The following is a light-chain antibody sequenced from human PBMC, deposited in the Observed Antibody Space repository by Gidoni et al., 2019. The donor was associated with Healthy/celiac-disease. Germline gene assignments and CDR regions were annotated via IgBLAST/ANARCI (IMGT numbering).Light chain of an antibody. Sequence: DIQLTQSPSSLSASVGDRVTITCRASQSISSYLNWYQQKPGKAPTLLIYAASSLQSGVPSRFSGSGSGTDFTLNISSLQPEDLATYYCQQSYSTPRLTFGGGTKVEIK. CDR2: AAS. CDR3: QQSYSTPRLT. CDR1: QSISSY. V-gene: IGKV1-39*01. J-gene: IGKJ4*01.